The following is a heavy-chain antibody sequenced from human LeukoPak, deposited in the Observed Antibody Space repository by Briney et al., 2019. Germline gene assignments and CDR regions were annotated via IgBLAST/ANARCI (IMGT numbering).Heavy chain of an antibody. CDR2: INPNSGGT. CDR1: GYTFTGYY. D-gene: IGHD6-19*01. J-gene: IGHJ4*02. CDR3: ARGTSSGPTHPDY. Sequence: APVKVSCKASGYTFTGYYMHWVRQAPGQGLEWMGWINPNSGGTNYAQKFQGRVTMTRDTSISTAYMELSRLRSDDTAVYYCARGTSSGPTHPDYWGQGTLVTVSS. V-gene: IGHV1-2*02.